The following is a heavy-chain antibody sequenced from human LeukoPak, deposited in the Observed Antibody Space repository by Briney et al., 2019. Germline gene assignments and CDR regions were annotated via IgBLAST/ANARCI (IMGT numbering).Heavy chain of an antibody. CDR3: ARSYGSGNYFDY. CDR1: GGSFSGYY. J-gene: IGHJ4*02. CDR2: INHGGST. V-gene: IGHV4-34*01. D-gene: IGHD3-10*01. Sequence: SETLSLTCAVYGGSFSGYYWSWIRQPPGKGLEWIGEINHGGSTNYNPSLKSRVTISVDTSKNQFSLKLSSVTAADTAVYYCARSYGSGNYFDYWGQGTLVTVSS.